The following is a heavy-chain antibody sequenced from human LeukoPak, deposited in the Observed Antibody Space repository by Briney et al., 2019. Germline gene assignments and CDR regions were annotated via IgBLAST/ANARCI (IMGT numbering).Heavy chain of an antibody. J-gene: IGHJ5*02. D-gene: IGHD3-3*01. CDR2: ISGGST. CDR3: KKEPVTYYDFWSGYYNCWFDP. Sequence: GGSLRLSCAASGFTFSSHAMSWVRQAPGKGLEWVSSISGGSTYYADSRKGRFTISRDNSKNTLHLQMNSLRAEDTAVYYCKKEPVTYYDFWSGYYNCWFDPWGQGTLVTVSS. V-gene: IGHV3-38-3*01. CDR1: GFTFSSHA.